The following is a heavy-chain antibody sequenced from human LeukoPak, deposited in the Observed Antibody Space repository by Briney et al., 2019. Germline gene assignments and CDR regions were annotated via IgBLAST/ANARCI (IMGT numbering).Heavy chain of an antibody. CDR1: GGSFSGYY. J-gene: IGHJ6*03. D-gene: IGHD4-17*01. CDR3: ARGTVTRSGVYYYYMDV. CDR2: IYYSGST. V-gene: IGHV4-59*01. Sequence: RASETLSLTCAVYGGSFSGYYWSWIRQPPGKGLEWLGYIYYSGSTNYNPSLKSRVTISVDTSKNQFSLKLTSVTAADTAVYSCARGTVTRSGVYYYYMDVWGKGTTVTVSS.